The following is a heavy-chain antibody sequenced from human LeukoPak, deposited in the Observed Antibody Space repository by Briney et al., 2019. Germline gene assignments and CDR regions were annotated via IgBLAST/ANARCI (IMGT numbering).Heavy chain of an antibody. Sequence: GGSLRLSCAASGLTFSSYGMHWVRQAPGKGLEWVAFIRYDGSNKYYADSVKGRFTISRDNSKNTLYLQMNSLRAEDTAVYYCAKVNCGVSSTSCYYYYYYMDVWGKGTTVTVSS. J-gene: IGHJ6*03. CDR3: AKVNCGVSSTSCYYYYYYMDV. V-gene: IGHV3-30*02. D-gene: IGHD2-2*01. CDR1: GLTFSSYG. CDR2: IRYDGSNK.